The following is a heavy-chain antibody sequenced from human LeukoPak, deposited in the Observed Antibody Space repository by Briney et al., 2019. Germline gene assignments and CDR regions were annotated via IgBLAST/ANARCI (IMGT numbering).Heavy chain of an antibody. CDR3: ARHHYYDSSGYYLGEYYFDY. J-gene: IGHJ4*02. CDR1: GGSISSYY. D-gene: IGHD3-22*01. Sequence: PSETLSLTCTVSGGSISSYYWSWIRQPPGKGLEWIGYIYTSGSTNYNPSLKSRVTISVDTSKNQFSLKLSSVTAADTAVYYCARHHYYDSSGYYLGEYYFDYWGQGTLVTVSS. V-gene: IGHV4-4*09. CDR2: IYTSGST.